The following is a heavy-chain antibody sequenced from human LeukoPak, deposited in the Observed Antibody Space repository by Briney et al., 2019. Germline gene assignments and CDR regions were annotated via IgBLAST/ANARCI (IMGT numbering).Heavy chain of an antibody. Sequence: PSETLSLTCSVSGGSISGYYWTWIRQPAGKGLEWIGRVYTSGSTHYNPSLKTRLTMSVDTSKNQFSLKLSSVTAADTAVYYCARLITGTTTAFDIWGQGTMVTVSS. CDR3: ARLITGTTTAFDI. V-gene: IGHV4-4*07. J-gene: IGHJ3*02. CDR1: GGSISGYY. D-gene: IGHD1-7*01. CDR2: VYTSGST.